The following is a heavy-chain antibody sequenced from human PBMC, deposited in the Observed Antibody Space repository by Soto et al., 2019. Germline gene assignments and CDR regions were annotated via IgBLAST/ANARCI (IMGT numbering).Heavy chain of an antibody. CDR2: MNPDSGNT. J-gene: IGHJ5*02. CDR3: ARRRGYKGWFDL. CDR1: GYTFINYD. V-gene: IGHV1-8*01. D-gene: IGHD3-22*01. Sequence: QVQLVQSGAEVKKPGASVKVSCKASGYTFINYDINWVRQATGQGLEWVGWMNPDSGNTGYAQNLHGRLTMPGKPSIISVQMELSSVTSEDPAVYYCARRRGYKGWFDLWGQGTLVTVSS.